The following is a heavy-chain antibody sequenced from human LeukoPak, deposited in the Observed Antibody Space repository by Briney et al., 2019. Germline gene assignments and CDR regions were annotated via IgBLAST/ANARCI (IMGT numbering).Heavy chain of an antibody. V-gene: IGHV3-23*01. Sequence: GGSLRLSCAASGFTFSSYAMSCVRQAPGKGLEWVSAISGSGGSTYYADSVKGRFTISRDNSKNTLYLQMNSLRAEDTAVYYCAKDLDNIVGATYFDYWGQGTLVTVSS. CDR3: AKDLDNIVGATYFDY. J-gene: IGHJ4*02. CDR1: GFTFSSYA. CDR2: ISGSGGST. D-gene: IGHD1-26*01.